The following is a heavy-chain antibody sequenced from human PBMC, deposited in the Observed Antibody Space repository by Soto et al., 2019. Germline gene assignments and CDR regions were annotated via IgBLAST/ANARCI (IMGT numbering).Heavy chain of an antibody. D-gene: IGHD6-19*01. V-gene: IGHV4-4*09. J-gene: IGHJ4*02. CDR3: ARGKAVSRSFSFDS. CDR2: IHNSGST. Sequence: SETLSLTCTVSGDSININYWNWIRQSPSKGLEWIGYIHNSGSTDQNPSLRSRVTVSLDTSKNQFSLTLTSVSAADTAVYYCARGKAVSRSFSFDSWGQGPLVTVSS. CDR1: GDSININY.